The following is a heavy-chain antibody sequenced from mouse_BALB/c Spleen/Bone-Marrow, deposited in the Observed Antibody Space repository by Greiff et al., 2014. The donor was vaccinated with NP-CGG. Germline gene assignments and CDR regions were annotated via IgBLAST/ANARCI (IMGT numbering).Heavy chain of an antibody. J-gene: IGHJ4*01. Sequence: VMLVESGPGLVAPSQSLSITCTVSGFSLTSYGVHWVRQPPGKGLEWLGVIWAGGSTNYNSALMSRLSISKDNSKSQVFLKMNSLQTDDTATYYCARGYYYGSTYYYAMDYWGQGTSVTVSS. CDR1: GFSLTSYG. CDR3: ARGYYYGSTYYYAMDY. D-gene: IGHD1-1*01. CDR2: IWAGGST. V-gene: IGHV2-9*02.